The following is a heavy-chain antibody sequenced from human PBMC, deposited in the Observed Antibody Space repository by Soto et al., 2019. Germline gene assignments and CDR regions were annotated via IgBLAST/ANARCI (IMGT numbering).Heavy chain of an antibody. CDR2: IYYSGST. D-gene: IGHD2-2*01. Sequence: LLAPGKGLEWIGYIYYSGSTNYNPSLKSRVTMSVDTSKNQFSLKLSSVTAAETAVYFCARYRSTATSNGFPPSGQLT. CDR3: ARYRSTATSNGFPP. J-gene: IGHJ5*02. V-gene: IGHV4-59*01.